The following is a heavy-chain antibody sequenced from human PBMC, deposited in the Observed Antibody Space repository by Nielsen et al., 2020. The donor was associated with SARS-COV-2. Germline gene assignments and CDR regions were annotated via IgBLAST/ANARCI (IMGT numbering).Heavy chain of an antibody. CDR2: ISWNSGSI. CDR1: GFTFDDYA. Sequence: GGSLRLSCAASGFTFDDYAMHWVRQAPGKGLEWVSGISWNSGSIGYADSVKGRFTISRDNSKNTLYLQVSGLRAEDTAIYYCARDGRIGYGVYLDYWGQGTLVTVSS. CDR3: ARDGRIGYGVYLDY. V-gene: IGHV3-9*01. J-gene: IGHJ4*02. D-gene: IGHD5-12*01.